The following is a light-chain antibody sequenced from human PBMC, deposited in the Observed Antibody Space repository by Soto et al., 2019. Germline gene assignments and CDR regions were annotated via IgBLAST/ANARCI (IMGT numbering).Light chain of an antibody. J-gene: IGKJ5*01. Sequence: DIQMTQTPSSLYASIGDRVTITCRASQSISYYLHWYLQKPGKAPKLLIYAASNLQSGVPSKFSASGSGTDFTLTLNSLQPEDFATYYCQQGYSTPWTFGQGTRLEI. CDR2: AAS. CDR3: QQGYSTPWT. CDR1: QSISYY. V-gene: IGKV1-39*01.